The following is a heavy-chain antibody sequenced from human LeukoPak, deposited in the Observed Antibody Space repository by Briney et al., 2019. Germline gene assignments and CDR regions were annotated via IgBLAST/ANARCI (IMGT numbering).Heavy chain of an antibody. V-gene: IGHV4-34*01. CDR3: ARGPVADDAFDI. Sequence: SETLSLTCAVYGGSFSGYYWSWIRQPPGKGLEWIGEINHSGSTNYNPSLKSRVTISVDASKNQFSLKLSSVTAADTAVYYCARGPVADDAFDIWGQGTMVTVSS. CDR1: GGSFSGYY. D-gene: IGHD6-19*01. CDR2: INHSGST. J-gene: IGHJ3*02.